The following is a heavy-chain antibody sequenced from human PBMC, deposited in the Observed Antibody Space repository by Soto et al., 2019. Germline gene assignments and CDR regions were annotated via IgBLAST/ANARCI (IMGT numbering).Heavy chain of an antibody. D-gene: IGHD3-3*01. V-gene: IGHV3-33*01. CDR1: GFTFSSYG. CDR3: ARVSRSGYYPKY. Sequence: QVPLVESGGGVVQPGRSLRLSCAASGFTFSSYGMHWVRQAPGKGLEWVAVIWYDGSNKYYADSVKGRFTISRDNSKNTLYLQMSSLRAEDTAVYYCARVSRSGYYPKYWGQGTLVTVSS. J-gene: IGHJ4*02. CDR2: IWYDGSNK.